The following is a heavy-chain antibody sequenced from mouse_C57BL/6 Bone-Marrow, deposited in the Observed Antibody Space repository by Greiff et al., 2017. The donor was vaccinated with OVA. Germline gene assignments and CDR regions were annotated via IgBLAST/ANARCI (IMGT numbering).Heavy chain of an antibody. D-gene: IGHD1-1*01. Sequence: VQLQQSGPELVKPGASVKLSCKASGYAFSSSWMNWVKQRPGKGLEWIGRIYPGDGDTNYTGKFKGKATLTADKSSSTAYMRLSSLTSEDSAVYFCLDYYGSSRYYYAVDYWGQGTSVTVSS. CDR3: LDYYGSSRYYYAVDY. CDR2: IYPGDGDT. J-gene: IGHJ4*01. V-gene: IGHV1-82*01. CDR1: GYAFSSSW.